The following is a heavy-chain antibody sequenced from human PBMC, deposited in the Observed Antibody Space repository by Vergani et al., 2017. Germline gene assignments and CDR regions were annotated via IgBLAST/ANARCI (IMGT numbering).Heavy chain of an antibody. CDR2: IRSDESRR. CDR1: GFTFNSYG. J-gene: IGHJ4*02. CDR3: AKEGGGYCSSGTCYPEY. D-gene: IGHD2-15*01. V-gene: IGHV3-30*02. Sequence: QVQLVESGGGVVQPGGSLRLSCAASGFTFNSYGMHWVRQAPGKGLEWVASIRSDESRRYYGDSMEGPFTISRDNSKNTLYLQMKSLRPEDTAVYYCAKEGGGYCSSGTCYPEYWGQGTLVIVSS.